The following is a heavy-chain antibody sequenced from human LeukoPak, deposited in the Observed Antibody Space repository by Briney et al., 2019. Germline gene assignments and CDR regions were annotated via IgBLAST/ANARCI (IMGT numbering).Heavy chain of an antibody. Sequence: GGSPRLSCAASGFTFSSYAMHWVRQAPGKGLEWVANIKLDGSEKNYVDSVKGRFTISRDNTKNSLYLQMNSLRVEDTAVFYCARDQYDTWSRRGNFDSWGQGTLVIVSS. CDR2: IKLDGSEK. D-gene: IGHD3-3*01. CDR3: ARDQYDTWSRRGNFDS. CDR1: GFTFSSYA. J-gene: IGHJ4*02. V-gene: IGHV3-7*03.